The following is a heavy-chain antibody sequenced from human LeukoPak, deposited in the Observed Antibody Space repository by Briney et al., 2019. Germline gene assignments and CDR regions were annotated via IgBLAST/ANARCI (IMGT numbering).Heavy chain of an antibody. Sequence: GGSLRLSCVASGFPFSSYWMTWVRQAPGKGLEWVANIKQDGSKKSYVDSVKGRFTISRDNAKNSLYLQMNSLRAEDTAIYYCTRVGYIDEGVDYWGQGTLVTVSS. CDR2: IKQDGSKK. CDR3: TRVGYIDEGVDY. J-gene: IGHJ4*02. CDR1: GFPFSSYW. D-gene: IGHD5-24*01. V-gene: IGHV3-7*04.